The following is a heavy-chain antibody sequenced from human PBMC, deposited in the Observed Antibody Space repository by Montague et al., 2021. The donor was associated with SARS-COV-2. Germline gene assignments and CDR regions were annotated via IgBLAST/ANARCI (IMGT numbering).Heavy chain of an antibody. CDR2: ISYDGSNK. CDR1: GFTFSSDA. J-gene: IGHJ3*02. D-gene: IGHD3-10*01. Sequence: SLRLSCAASGFTFSSDAMHWVRQAPGKGLEWVAVISYDGSNKYYADSVEGRFTISRDNSKNTLYLQMNSLRAEDTAVYYCARDITMVRGVIIIEGAFDIWGQGTMVTVSS. CDR3: ARDITMVRGVIIIEGAFDI. V-gene: IGHV3-30*04.